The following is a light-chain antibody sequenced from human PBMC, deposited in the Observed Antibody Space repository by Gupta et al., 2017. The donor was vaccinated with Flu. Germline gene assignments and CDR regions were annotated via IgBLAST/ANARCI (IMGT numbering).Light chain of an antibody. CDR1: QTVNNNY. Sequence: EIVLTQSPGTLSLSPGERATLSCRASQTVNNNYLAWYQQKPGQAPRLLIYGASNRATGIPDRFSGSGSGTDFTLTISRLEPEDFAVYYCQQYGTLFGPGTKVDIK. CDR2: GAS. J-gene: IGKJ3*01. V-gene: IGKV3-20*01. CDR3: QQYGTL.